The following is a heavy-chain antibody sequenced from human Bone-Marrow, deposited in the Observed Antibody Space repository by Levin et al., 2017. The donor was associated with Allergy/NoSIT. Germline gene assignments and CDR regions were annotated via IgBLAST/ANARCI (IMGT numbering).Heavy chain of an antibody. CDR1: GGSVSSGSFY. CDR2: ISYSGST. Sequence: RSQTLSLTCSVSGGSVSSGSFYWTWLRQPPGKGLEWIGYISYSGSTNYHPSLKSRVTISIDTSKNQFSLKLSSVTAADTALYFCARAEGFYYYYMDVRGKGTTVTVSS. CDR3: ARAEGFYYYYMDV. V-gene: IGHV4-61*01. J-gene: IGHJ6*03.